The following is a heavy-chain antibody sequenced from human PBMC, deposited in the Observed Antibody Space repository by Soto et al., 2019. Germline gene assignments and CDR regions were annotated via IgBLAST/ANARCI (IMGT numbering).Heavy chain of an antibody. CDR3: TRGLASGDY. V-gene: IGHV1-46*03. D-gene: IGHD6-6*01. Sequence: QVQLVQPGAEVKKPGASVKFSCKASGYIFTNFYIHWVRQAPGQGLEWIGIINPNGGSTNYAQNFQGRVTMTRETSTSTVYMALRSLRSEDTAVYYCTRGLASGDYWGQGTLITVSS. CDR1: GYIFTNFY. J-gene: IGHJ4*02. CDR2: INPNGGST.